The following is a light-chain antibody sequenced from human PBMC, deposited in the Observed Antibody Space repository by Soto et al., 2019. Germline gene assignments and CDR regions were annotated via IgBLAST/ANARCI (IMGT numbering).Light chain of an antibody. Sequence: QSVLTQPPSASESPGQSVTISCTGTSDDVGAYNYLSWYQQHPGKAPKVVIYEVNKRPSGVPDRFSGSKSGNTASLTVSGLQAEDEADYYCSSYAGSNYYVFGTGTKVTVL. V-gene: IGLV2-8*01. CDR2: EVN. CDR3: SSYAGSNYYV. J-gene: IGLJ1*01. CDR1: SDDVGAYNY.